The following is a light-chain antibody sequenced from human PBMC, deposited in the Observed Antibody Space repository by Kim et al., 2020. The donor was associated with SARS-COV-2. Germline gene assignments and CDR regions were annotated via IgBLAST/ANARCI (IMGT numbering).Light chain of an antibody. CDR1: QSISSY. J-gene: IGKJ4*01. CDR3: QQSYSTPQT. CDR2: AAS. Sequence: DIQMTQSPSSLSASVGDRVTITCRASQSISSYLNWYQQKPGKAPKLLIYAASSLQSGVPSRFSGSGSGTDFTLTISSLQPEDFATYYCQQSYSTPQTFGGGTTVDIK. V-gene: IGKV1-39*01.